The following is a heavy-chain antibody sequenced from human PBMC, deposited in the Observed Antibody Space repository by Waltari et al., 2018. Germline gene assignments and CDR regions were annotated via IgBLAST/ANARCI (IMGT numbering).Heavy chain of an antibody. V-gene: IGHV3-23*01. CDR3: ANTYYYGSGSGDY. CDR2: ISGRGVST. J-gene: IGHJ4*02. Sequence: EVQLLESGGGLVQPGGSLRLSCAASGFTFSSYAMSWVRQGPGKGLEWVSAISGRGVSTYYADSVKGRFTISRDNSKNTLYLQMNSLRAEDTAVYYCANTYYYGSGSGDYWGQGTLVTVSS. CDR1: GFTFSSYA. D-gene: IGHD3-10*01.